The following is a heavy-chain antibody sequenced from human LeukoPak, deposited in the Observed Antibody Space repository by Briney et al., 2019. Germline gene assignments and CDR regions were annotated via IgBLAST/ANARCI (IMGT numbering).Heavy chain of an antibody. Sequence: SETLSLTCTVSGYSISSGYFWGWIRQPPGKGLEWVGNVFHSGSPYYNPSLKSRVTISVDTSKSQFSLKLSSVTAADTAVYYCARRDTSAAFDIWSQGTVVTVSS. CDR2: VFHSGSP. D-gene: IGHD1-26*01. CDR3: ARRDTSAAFDI. J-gene: IGHJ3*02. V-gene: IGHV4-38-2*02. CDR1: GYSISSGYF.